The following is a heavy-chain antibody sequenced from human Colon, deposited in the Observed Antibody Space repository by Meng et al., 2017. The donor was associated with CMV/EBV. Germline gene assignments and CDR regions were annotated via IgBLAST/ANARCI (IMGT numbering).Heavy chain of an antibody. CDR3: ARGEGLLWFGELLLGNFDY. J-gene: IGHJ4*02. D-gene: IGHD3-10*01. V-gene: IGHV4-39*07. CDR2: IYYSGST. Sequence: SETLSLTCTVSGGSVSSGSYYWGWIRQPPGKGLEWIGSIYYSGSTYYNPSLKSRVTISVDTSKNQFSLKLSSVTAADTAVYYCARGEGLLWFGELLLGNFDYWGQGTLVTVSS. CDR1: GGSVSSGSYY.